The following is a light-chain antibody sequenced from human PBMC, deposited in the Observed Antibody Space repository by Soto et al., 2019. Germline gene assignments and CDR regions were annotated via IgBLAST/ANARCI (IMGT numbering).Light chain of an antibody. CDR1: QNINNY. J-gene: IGKJ5*01. Sequence: DIQITQTQSSLSASVGDRVTITCQASQNINNYLNWYQQKPGRAPKLLIYDASNLQRGVPSRFSGSGSGTHFILTISNLQPEDFATYYCQQFNSLFGQATRLE. V-gene: IGKV1-33*01. CDR2: DAS. CDR3: QQFNSL.